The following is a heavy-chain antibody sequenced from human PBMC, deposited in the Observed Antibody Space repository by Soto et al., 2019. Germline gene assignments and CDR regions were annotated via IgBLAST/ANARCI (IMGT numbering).Heavy chain of an antibody. CDR3: ARSIVVVVAAAPYYGMDV. CDR2: IIPIFGTA. D-gene: IGHD2-15*01. J-gene: IGHJ6*02. CDR1: GGTFSSYA. V-gene: IGHV1-69*01. Sequence: QVQLVQSGAEVKKPGSSVKVSCKASGGTFSSYAISWVRQAPGPGLEWMGGIIPIFGTANYAQKFQGRVTITADESTSTAYMELSSLRSEDTAVYYCARSIVVVVAAAPYYGMDVWGQGTTVTVSS.